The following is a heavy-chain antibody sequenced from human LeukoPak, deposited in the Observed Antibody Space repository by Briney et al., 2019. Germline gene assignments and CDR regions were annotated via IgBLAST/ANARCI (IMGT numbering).Heavy chain of an antibody. D-gene: IGHD2-2*01. CDR3: ARVERYCSSTSCTEGAFDI. J-gene: IGHJ3*02. CDR1: GYTFTSYD. V-gene: IGHV1-69*13. Sequence: SVKVSCKASGYTFTSYDINWVRQPPGQGLEWMGGIIPIFGTANYAQKFQGRVTITADESTSTAYMKLSSLRSEDTAVYYCARVERYCSSTSCTEGAFDIWGQGTMVTVSS. CDR2: IIPIFGTA.